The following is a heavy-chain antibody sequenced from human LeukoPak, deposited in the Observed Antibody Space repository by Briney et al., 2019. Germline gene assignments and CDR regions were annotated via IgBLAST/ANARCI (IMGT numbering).Heavy chain of an antibody. Sequence: GGSLRLSCAASGFTFSSYSMNWVRQAPGKGLGWVSYISSSSSTIYYADSVKGRFTISRDNAKNSLYLQMNSLRAEDTAVYYCARVGIWFGELRGAFDIWGQGTMVTVSS. J-gene: IGHJ3*02. CDR2: ISSSSSTI. D-gene: IGHD3-10*01. CDR1: GFTFSSYS. V-gene: IGHV3-48*01. CDR3: ARVGIWFGELRGAFDI.